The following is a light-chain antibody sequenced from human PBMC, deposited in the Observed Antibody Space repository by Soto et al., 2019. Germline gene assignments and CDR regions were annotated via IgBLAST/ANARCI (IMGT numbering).Light chain of an antibody. CDR3: QQYGSSLRT. Sequence: EIVLTQSPGTLSLSPGERATLSCRASQSVSSSSLAWYQQKPGQAPRLLIYGASSRATGIPDRFSGSGSGTDFTLTISRLEPEDVAVYYCQQYGSSLRTFGQGTKVEIK. J-gene: IGKJ1*01. V-gene: IGKV3-20*01. CDR2: GAS. CDR1: QSVSSSS.